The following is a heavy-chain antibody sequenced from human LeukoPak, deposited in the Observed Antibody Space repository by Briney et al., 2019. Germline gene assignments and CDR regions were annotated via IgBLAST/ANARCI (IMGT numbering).Heavy chain of an antibody. D-gene: IGHD5-12*01. CDR3: ARASATLVGRYSGYDRFTFDY. CDR1: GFTFSNAW. V-gene: IGHV3-15*01. CDR2: IKSKTDGETS. Sequence: GGSLRLFCAASGFTFSNAWMSWVRQAPGKGLEWVGRIKSKTDGETSDYAAPVKGRFTISRDDSKNTLYLQMNSLRAGDTALYYCARASATLVGRYSGYDRFTFDYWGQGTLVTVSS. J-gene: IGHJ4*02.